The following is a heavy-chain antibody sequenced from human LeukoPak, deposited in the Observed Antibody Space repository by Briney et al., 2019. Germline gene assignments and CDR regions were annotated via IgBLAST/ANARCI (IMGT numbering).Heavy chain of an antibody. D-gene: IGHD2-2*01. J-gene: IGHJ4*02. CDR2: ISGSGGST. V-gene: IGHV3-23*01. Sequence: LPGGSLRLSCAASGFTFSSYAMSWVRQAPGKGLEWVSAISGSGGSTYYADSVKGRFTISRDNSKNTLYLQMDSLRAEDTAVYYCAKDRVVPAAIYFDYWGQGTLVTVSS. CDR3: AKDRVVPAAIYFDY. CDR1: GFTFSSYA.